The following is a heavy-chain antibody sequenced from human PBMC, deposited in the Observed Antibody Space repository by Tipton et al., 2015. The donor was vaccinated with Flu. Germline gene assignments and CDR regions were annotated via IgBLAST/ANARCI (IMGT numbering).Heavy chain of an antibody. J-gene: IGHJ6*02. CDR3: ARDGGLGVGTFYYYYGMDV. CDR1: GGSFSGYY. Sequence: TLSLTCAVYGGSFSGYYWSWIRQPPGKGLEWIGEINHSGSTNYNPPLKSRVTISVDTSKNQFSLKLSSVTAADTAVYYCARDGGLGVGTFYYYYGMDVWGQGTTVTVSS. CDR2: INHSGST. D-gene: IGHD3-3*01. V-gene: IGHV4-34*01.